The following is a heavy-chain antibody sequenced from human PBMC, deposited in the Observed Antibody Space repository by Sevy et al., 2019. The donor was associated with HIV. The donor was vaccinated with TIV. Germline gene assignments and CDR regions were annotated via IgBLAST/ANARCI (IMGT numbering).Heavy chain of an antibody. Sequence: GGSLRLSCAASGFTFSSYAMSWVRQAPGKGLEWVSAISGSGGTIYYADSVKGRFTISRDNSKNTLYLQMNSLRDEDTAVYYCAKDWEYYDFWSGYYDYWGQGTLVIVSS. CDR2: ISGSGGTI. J-gene: IGHJ4*02. V-gene: IGHV3-23*01. CDR1: GFTFSSYA. D-gene: IGHD3-3*01. CDR3: AKDWEYYDFWSGYYDY.